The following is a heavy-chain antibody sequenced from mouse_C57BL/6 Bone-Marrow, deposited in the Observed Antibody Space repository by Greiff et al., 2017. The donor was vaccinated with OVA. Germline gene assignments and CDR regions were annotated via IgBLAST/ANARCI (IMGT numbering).Heavy chain of an antibody. CDR3: ARSDYGSSAWFAY. Sequence: LQQSGAELVRPGTSVKMSCKASGYTFTNYWIGWAKQRPGHGLEWIGDIYPGGGYTNYNEKFKGKATLTADKSSSTAYMQFSSLTSEDSAIYYCARSDYGSSAWFAYWGQGTLVTVSA. CDR1: GYTFTNYW. D-gene: IGHD1-1*01. V-gene: IGHV1-63*01. CDR2: IYPGGGYT. J-gene: IGHJ3*01.